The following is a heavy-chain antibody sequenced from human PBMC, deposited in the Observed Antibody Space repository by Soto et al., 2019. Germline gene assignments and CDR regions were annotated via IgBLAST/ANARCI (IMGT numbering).Heavy chain of an antibody. CDR2: ISYDGSNK. CDR3: ARDQVPATVNTAGYYGMDV. Sequence: GGSLRLSCAASGFTFSSYGMHWVRQAPGKGLEWVAVISYDGSNKYYADSVKGRFTISRDNSKNTLYLQMNSLRAEDTAVYYCARDQVPATVNTAGYYGMDVWGQGTTVTVSS. V-gene: IGHV3-30*03. J-gene: IGHJ6*02. D-gene: IGHD2-2*01. CDR1: GFTFSSYG.